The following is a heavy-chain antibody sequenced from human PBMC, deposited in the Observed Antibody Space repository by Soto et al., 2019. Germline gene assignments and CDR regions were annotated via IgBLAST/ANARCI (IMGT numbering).Heavy chain of an antibody. CDR3: ARDRAKDTAMVLDYYGMDV. CDR2: IIPIFGTA. J-gene: IGHJ6*02. V-gene: IGHV1-69*13. CDR1: GGTFSSYA. D-gene: IGHD5-18*01. Sequence: SVKVSCKASGGTFSSYAISWVRQAPGQGLEWMGGIIPIFGTANYAQKFQGRVTITADESTSTAYMELSSLRSEDTAVYYCARDRAKDTAMVLDYYGMDVWGQGTTVTVS.